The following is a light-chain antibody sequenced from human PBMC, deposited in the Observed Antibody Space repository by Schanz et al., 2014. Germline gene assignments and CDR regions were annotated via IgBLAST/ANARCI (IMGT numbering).Light chain of an antibody. CDR1: QGVNNY. V-gene: IGKV3-11*01. J-gene: IGKJ2*01. Sequence: EIVLTQSPATLSLSPGERATLSCRASQGVNNYLAWYQQKAGQAPRLLIYGVSSRATGIPARFSGSGSGTDFTLTISSLEPEDVAVYYCQQYGSSSYTFGQGTKLEIK. CDR3: QQYGSSSYT. CDR2: GVS.